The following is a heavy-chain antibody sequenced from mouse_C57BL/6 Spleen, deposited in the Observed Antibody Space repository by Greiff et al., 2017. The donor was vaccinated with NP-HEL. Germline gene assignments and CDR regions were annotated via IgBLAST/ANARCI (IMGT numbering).Heavy chain of an antibody. V-gene: IGHV1-53*01. CDR2: INPSNGGT. CDR1: GYTFTSYW. D-gene: IGHD2-4*01. J-gene: IGHJ3*01. Sequence: QVQLQQPGTELVKPGASVKLSCKASGYTFTSYWMHWVKQRPGQGLEWLGNINPSNGGTNYNEKFKSKATLTVDKSSSTAYMQLSSLTSEDSAVYYCARYDSDVMVWFAYWGQGTLLTVSA. CDR3: ARYDSDVMVWFAY.